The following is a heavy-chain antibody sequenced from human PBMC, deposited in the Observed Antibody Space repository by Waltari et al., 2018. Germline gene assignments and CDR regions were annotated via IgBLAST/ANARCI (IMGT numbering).Heavy chain of an antibody. CDR1: GYSISSGYY. Sequence: QVQLQESGPGLVKPSETLSLTCAVSGYSISSGYYWGWIRQPPGKGLEWIGSIYHSGSTYYNPSLKSRVTISVDTSNNQFSLKLSSVTAADTAVYYCARHIYFDYWGQGTLVTVSS. CDR2: IYHSGST. CDR3: ARHIYFDY. D-gene: IGHD2-21*01. J-gene: IGHJ4*02. V-gene: IGHV4-38-2*01.